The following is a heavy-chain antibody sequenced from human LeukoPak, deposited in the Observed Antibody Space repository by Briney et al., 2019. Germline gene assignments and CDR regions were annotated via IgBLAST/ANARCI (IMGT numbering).Heavy chain of an antibody. Sequence: GGSRRLSCAASGFIFDDYGMSWVRQAPGKGLEWVSGITWNGGSTGYADSVKGRFTISRDNSKNSLYLQMSSLRAEDTALYYCARDRTMTTVTDFDYWGQGTLVTVSS. V-gene: IGHV3-20*04. CDR3: ARDRTMTTVTDFDY. D-gene: IGHD4-17*01. CDR2: ITWNGGST. CDR1: GFIFDDYG. J-gene: IGHJ4*02.